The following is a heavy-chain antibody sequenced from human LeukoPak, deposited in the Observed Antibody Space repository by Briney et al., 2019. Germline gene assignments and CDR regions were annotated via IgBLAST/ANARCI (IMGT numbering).Heavy chain of an antibody. V-gene: IGHV3-21*01. CDR3: ARSIAAAGTDAFDI. J-gene: IGHJ3*02. CDR1: GFTFSSYS. D-gene: IGHD6-13*01. CDR2: ISSSSSYI. Sequence: PGGSLRLSCAASGFTFSSYSMNWVRQAPGKGLEWVSSISSSSSYIYYADSVKGRFTISRGNAKNSLYLQMNSLRAEDTAVYYCARSIAAAGTDAFDIWGQGTMVTVSS.